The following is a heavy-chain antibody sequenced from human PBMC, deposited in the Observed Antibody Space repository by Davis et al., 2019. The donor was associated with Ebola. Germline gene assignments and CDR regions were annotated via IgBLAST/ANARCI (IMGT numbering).Heavy chain of an antibody. D-gene: IGHD2-2*02. CDR3: ARLDAEDIVVVPAAIQNYYYYYYMDV. CDR1: GYRFTSYW. Sequence: GEFLKISCKGSGYRFTSYWIGWVRQMPGKGLEWMGIIYPGDSDTRYSPSFQGQVTISADKSISTAYLQWSSLKASDTAMYYCARLDAEDIVVVPAAIQNYYYYYYMDVWGKGTTVTVSS. V-gene: IGHV5-51*01. CDR2: IYPGDSDT. J-gene: IGHJ6*03.